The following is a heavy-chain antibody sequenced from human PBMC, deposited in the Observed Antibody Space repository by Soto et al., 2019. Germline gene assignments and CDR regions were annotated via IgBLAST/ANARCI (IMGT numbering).Heavy chain of an antibody. D-gene: IGHD6-13*01. CDR1: GGSITTSY. Sequence: SETLSLTCSVSGGSITTSYWTWIRQPPGKGLEWIAYVSYTGGATYSPSLKSRVTISLDTSKNQISLKVNSVTAADTAVYYCARGRGDAAGTNFDSRGQGTLVTVSS. CDR3: ARGRGDAAGTNFDS. CDR2: VSYTGGA. J-gene: IGHJ4*02. V-gene: IGHV4-59*01.